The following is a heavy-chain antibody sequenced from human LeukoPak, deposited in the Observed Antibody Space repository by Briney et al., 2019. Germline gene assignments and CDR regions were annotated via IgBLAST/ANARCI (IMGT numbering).Heavy chain of an antibody. CDR1: GFTFSNYW. J-gene: IGHJ4*02. CDR3: ANLLRWEPY. CDR2: IKRDGSEK. V-gene: IGHV3-7*01. D-gene: IGHD4-23*01. Sequence: GGSLRLSCAASGFTFSNYWMSWVRQAPGKGLEWVAHIKRDGSEKYYVDSVKGRFTISRDNAKNSLYLQMNSLRAEDTAVYYCANLLRWEPYWGQGTLVTVSS.